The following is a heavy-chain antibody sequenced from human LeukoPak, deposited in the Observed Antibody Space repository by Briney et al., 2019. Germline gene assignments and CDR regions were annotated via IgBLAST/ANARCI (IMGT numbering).Heavy chain of an antibody. CDR3: AKMAVRETYYYGSGVDV. J-gene: IGHJ6*02. CDR1: GFTFSSYG. CDR2: IRYDGSNK. Sequence: PGGSLRLSCAASGFTFSSYGMHWVRQAPGKGLEWVAFIRYDGSNKYYADSVKGRFTISRDNSKNTLYLQMNSLRAEDTAVYYCAKMAVRETYYYGSGVDVWGQGTTVTVSS. V-gene: IGHV3-30*02. D-gene: IGHD3-10*01.